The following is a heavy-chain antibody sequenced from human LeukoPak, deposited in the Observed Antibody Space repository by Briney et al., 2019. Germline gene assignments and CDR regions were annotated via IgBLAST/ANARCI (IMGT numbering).Heavy chain of an antibody. J-gene: IGHJ4*02. CDR3: ADYYYDSSGYYAGDY. Sequence: GGSLRLSCAASGFTFSNYWMTWVRQAPGKGLEWVAVISYDGSNKYYADSVKGRFTISRDNSKNTLYLQMNSLRAEDTAVYYCADYYYDSSGYYAGDYWGQGTLVTVSS. CDR1: GFTFSNYW. D-gene: IGHD3-22*01. V-gene: IGHV3-30-3*01. CDR2: ISYDGSNK.